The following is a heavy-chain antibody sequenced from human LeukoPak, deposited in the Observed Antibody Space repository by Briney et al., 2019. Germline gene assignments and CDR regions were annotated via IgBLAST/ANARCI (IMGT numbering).Heavy chain of an antibody. J-gene: IGHJ4*02. CDR3: AREGRSNPFDY. Sequence: SQTLSLTCTVSGGSISSGSYYWSWIRQPAGKGLEWIGRIYTSGSTNYNPSLKGRVTISVDTSKNQFSLKLSSVTAADTAVYYCAREGRSNPFDYWGQGTLVTVSS. V-gene: IGHV4-61*02. CDR1: GGSISSGSYY. CDR2: IYTSGST. D-gene: IGHD4-11*01.